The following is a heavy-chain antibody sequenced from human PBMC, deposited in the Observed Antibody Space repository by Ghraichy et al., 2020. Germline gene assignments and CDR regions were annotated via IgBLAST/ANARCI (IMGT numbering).Heavy chain of an antibody. D-gene: IGHD3-10*01. CDR2: INPSGGST. CDR3: ARDPITMVRGFATAGWFDP. CDR1: GYTFTSYY. J-gene: IGHJ5*02. V-gene: IGHV1-46*03. Sequence: ASVKVSCKASGYTFTSYYMHWVRQAPGQGLEWMGIINPSGGSTSYAQKFQGRVTMTRDTSTSTVYMELSSLRSEDTAVYYCARDPITMVRGFATAGWFDPWGQGTLVTVSS.